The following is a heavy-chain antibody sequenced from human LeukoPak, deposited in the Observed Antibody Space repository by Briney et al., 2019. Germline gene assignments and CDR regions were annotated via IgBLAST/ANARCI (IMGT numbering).Heavy chain of an antibody. CDR2: FDPEDGET. CDR3: APDLSYYDSSGYYS. J-gene: IGHJ4*02. CDR1: GYTLTELS. Sequence: ASVKVSCKVSGYTLTELSMHWVRQAPGKGLEWMGGFDPEDGETIYAQKFQGRVTVTEDTSTDTAYMELSSLRSEDTAVYYCAPDLSYYDSSGYYSWGQGTLVTVSS. V-gene: IGHV1-24*01. D-gene: IGHD3-22*01.